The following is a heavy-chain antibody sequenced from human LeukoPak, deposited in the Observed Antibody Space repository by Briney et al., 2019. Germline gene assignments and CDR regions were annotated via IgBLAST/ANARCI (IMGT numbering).Heavy chain of an antibody. CDR1: GGSISSSYYY. Sequence: SSETLSLTCTVSGGSISSSYYYWGWIRQPPGKGLEWIGSIYYSGSTYYNPSLKSRVTISVDTSKNQFSLKLSSVTAADTAVYYCARHYYYDSSGYYVRKGAFDYWGQGTLVTASS. CDR3: ARHYYYDSSGYYVRKGAFDY. D-gene: IGHD3-22*01. V-gene: IGHV4-39*01. J-gene: IGHJ4*02. CDR2: IYYSGST.